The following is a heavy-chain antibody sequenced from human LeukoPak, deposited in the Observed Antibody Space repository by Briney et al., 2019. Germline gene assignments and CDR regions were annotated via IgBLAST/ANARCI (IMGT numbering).Heavy chain of an antibody. CDR1: GFTFSSYS. CDR2: ISSSSSYI. CDR3: ANAYCGGDCYSPVNPFDY. J-gene: IGHJ4*02. Sequence: PGGSLRLSCAASGFTFSSYSMNWVRQAPGKGLEWVSSISSSSSYIYYADSVKGRFTISRDNAKNSLYLQMNSLRAEDTAVYYCANAYCGGDCYSPVNPFDYWGQGTLVTVSS. V-gene: IGHV3-21*01. D-gene: IGHD2-21*02.